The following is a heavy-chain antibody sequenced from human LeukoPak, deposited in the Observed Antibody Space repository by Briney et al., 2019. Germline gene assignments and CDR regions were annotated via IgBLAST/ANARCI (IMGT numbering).Heavy chain of an antibody. V-gene: IGHV1-2*02. CDR1: GYTFTGYY. CDR2: INPNSGGT. D-gene: IGHD3-22*01. CDR3: ARASYYYDIWWFDP. Sequence: GASVKVSCKASGYTFTGYYMHWVRQAPGQGLEWVGWINPNSGGTNYAQKFQGRVTMTRDTSISTAYMELSRLRSDDTAVYYCARASYYYDIWWFDPWGQGTLVTVSS. J-gene: IGHJ5*02.